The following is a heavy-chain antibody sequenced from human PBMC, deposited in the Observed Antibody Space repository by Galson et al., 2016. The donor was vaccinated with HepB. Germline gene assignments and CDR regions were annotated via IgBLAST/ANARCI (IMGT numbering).Heavy chain of an antibody. J-gene: IGHJ5*02. Sequence: CAISGDSVSTNSAAWNWIRRSPSRGLEWLGRTYYRSKWYNDYAVSLKGRITINPDTSKNQFSLHLNSVTPDDTAVYYCARGTLAAWFDPWGQGTLVTVSS. V-gene: IGHV6-1*01. D-gene: IGHD1/OR15-1a*01. CDR1: GDSVSTNSAA. CDR2: TYYRSKWYN. CDR3: ARGTLAAWFDP.